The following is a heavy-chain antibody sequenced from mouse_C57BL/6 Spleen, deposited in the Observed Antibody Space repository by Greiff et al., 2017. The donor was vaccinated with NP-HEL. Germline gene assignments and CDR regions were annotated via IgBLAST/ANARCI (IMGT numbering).Heavy chain of an antibody. CDR3: ARGSTMVKSSFAC. V-gene: IGHV15-2*01. D-gene: IGHD2-1*01. Sequence: VQLQQSGSELRSPGSSVKLSCKDFDSEVFPIAYMSWVRQQPGHGFEWIGGILPSIGRTIYGAKFEDKATLDADTLSNTAYLELNSLTSEDSAIYYCARGSTMVKSSFACWGQGTLVTVAA. CDR2: ILPSIGRT. CDR1: DSEVFPIAY. J-gene: IGHJ3*01.